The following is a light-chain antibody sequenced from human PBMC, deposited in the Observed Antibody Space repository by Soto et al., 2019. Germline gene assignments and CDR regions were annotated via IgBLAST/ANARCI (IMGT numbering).Light chain of an antibody. CDR1: QSISSW. V-gene: IGKV1-5*01. Sequence: DIQMTQSPSTLSASVGDRVTITCRAIQSISSWLAWYQQKPGKAPKLLIYDASSLESGVPSRFSGSSAGTEFTLTISSLQPDDFATYYCQQYNSYQYTFGQGTKLEIK. CDR3: QQYNSYQYT. CDR2: DAS. J-gene: IGKJ2*01.